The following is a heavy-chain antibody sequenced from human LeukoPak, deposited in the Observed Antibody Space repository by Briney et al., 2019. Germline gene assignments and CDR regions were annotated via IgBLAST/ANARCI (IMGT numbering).Heavy chain of an antibody. CDR3: ARLSSRTWSYFDY. Sequence: GESLKISCTGSGYSSTTYWIGWLRQMPGKGLEWMGIIYPGDSETRYSPSFQGQVTISADKSITTAYLQWSSLKASDTAMYYCARLSSRTWSYFDYWGQGTLVTVSS. CDR1: GYSSTTYW. J-gene: IGHJ4*02. V-gene: IGHV5-51*01. D-gene: IGHD6-13*01. CDR2: IYPGDSET.